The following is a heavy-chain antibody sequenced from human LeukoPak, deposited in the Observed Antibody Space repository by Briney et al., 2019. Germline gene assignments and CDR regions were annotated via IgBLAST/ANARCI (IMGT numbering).Heavy chain of an antibody. V-gene: IGHV4-34*01. CDR2: INHSGST. CDR1: GGSFSGYY. D-gene: IGHD3-22*01. CDR3: ARGQPGRYYYDSSGYYYLDY. J-gene: IGHJ4*02. Sequence: SETLSLTGAVYGGSFSGYYWSWIRQPPGKGLEWIGEINHSGSTNYNPSLKSRVTISVDTSKNQFSLKLSSVTAADTAVYYCARGQPGRYYYDSSGYYYLDYWGQGTLVTVSS.